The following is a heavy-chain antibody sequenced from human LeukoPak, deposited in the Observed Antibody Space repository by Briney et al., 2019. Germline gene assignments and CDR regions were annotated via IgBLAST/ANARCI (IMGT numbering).Heavy chain of an antibody. Sequence: GGSLRLSCAASGFTFSSYAMSWVRQAPGKGLEWVSGISGSGGSTHYADSVKGRFTISRDNSKNTLYVQMNSLRAEDTAVYYCAKGVPVAPFYFDYWGQGTLVTVSS. V-gene: IGHV3-23*01. D-gene: IGHD2-2*01. CDR2: ISGSGGST. CDR3: AKGVPVAPFYFDY. J-gene: IGHJ4*02. CDR1: GFTFSSYA.